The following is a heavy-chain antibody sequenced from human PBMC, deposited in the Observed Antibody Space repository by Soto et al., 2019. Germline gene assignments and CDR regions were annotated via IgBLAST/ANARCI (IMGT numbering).Heavy chain of an antibody. J-gene: IGHJ4*02. CDR2: IHHSGST. CDR1: GYSISNDYY. V-gene: IGHV4-38-2*01. Sequence: WETLSLTCAVSGYSISNDYYWGGIRQPGGKGLEWIGTIHHSGSTYYIPSAKSRVTISLDTSKNQFSLKLNSVTAADTAVYYCARSSPSLSGRIGYFDYWGQGAMVTVS. CDR3: ARSSPSLSGRIGYFDY.